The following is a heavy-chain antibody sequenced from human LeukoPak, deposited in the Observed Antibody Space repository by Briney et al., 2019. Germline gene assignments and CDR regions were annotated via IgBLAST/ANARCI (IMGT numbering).Heavy chain of an antibody. CDR3: ARDFSSSQTIRWNYFDY. CDR2: ISSSGSTI. D-gene: IGHD6-13*01. CDR1: GFTFSDYY. J-gene: IGHJ4*02. V-gene: IGHV3-11*01. Sequence: GGSLRLSCAASGFTFSDYYVSWIRQAPGKGLEWVSYISSSGSTIYYADSVKGRFTISRDNAKNSLYLQMNSLRAEDTAVYYCARDFSSSQTIRWNYFDYWGQGTLVTVSS.